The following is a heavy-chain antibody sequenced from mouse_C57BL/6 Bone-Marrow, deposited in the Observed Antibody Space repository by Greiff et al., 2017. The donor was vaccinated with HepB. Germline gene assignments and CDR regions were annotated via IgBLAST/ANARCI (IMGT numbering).Heavy chain of an antibody. J-gene: IGHJ2*01. CDR1: GFTFSSYA. CDR3: AREWLRYDYFDY. V-gene: IGHV5-4*01. Sequence: EVQLVESGGGLVKPGGSLKLSCAASGFTFSSYAMSWVRQTPEKRLEWVATISDGGSYTYYPDNVKARFTISRDNAKNNLYLQMSHLKSEDTAMYYCAREWLRYDYFDYWGQGTTLTVSA. CDR2: ISDGGSYT. D-gene: IGHD2-2*01.